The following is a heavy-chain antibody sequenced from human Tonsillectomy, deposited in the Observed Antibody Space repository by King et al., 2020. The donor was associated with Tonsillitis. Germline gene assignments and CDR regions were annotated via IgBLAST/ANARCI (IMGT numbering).Heavy chain of an antibody. Sequence: VQLVESGGGLVKPGGSLRLSCAASGFTFSNAWMSWVRQAPGKGLEWVGRIKSRADGATTDYAAPVRGRFTISRDDSKNTLYMQMNSLRTEDTAMYYCTTALSAYVIESWGQGTLVTVSS. CDR3: TTALSAYVIES. V-gene: IGHV3-15*01. J-gene: IGHJ5*02. CDR1: GFTFSNAW. D-gene: IGHD2-21*01. CDR2: IKSRADGATT.